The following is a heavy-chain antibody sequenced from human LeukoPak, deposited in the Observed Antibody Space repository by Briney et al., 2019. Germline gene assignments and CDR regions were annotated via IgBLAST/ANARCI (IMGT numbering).Heavy chain of an antibody. V-gene: IGHV3-13*01. CDR2: MTILGDT. Sequence: QSGGSLRLSCAASGFTFXKYDMHWVRQPTGKGPXXXSSMTILGDTXXXXSXXXXXTISRDSAKNSLYLQMSGLKAEDTAVHYCTRGGTSGYHVFNYWGQGTLVTVSS. CDR1: GFTFXKYD. J-gene: IGHJ4*02. D-gene: IGHD3-22*01. CDR3: TRGGTSGYHVFNY.